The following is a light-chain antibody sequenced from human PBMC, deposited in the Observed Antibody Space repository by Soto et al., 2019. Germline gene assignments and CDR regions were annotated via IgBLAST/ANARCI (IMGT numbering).Light chain of an antibody. Sequence: ETVLTQSPGTLSLSPGERATLSCRASQSVSSRSLAWYQQKPGQAPRLLIYDASSRATGIPDRFSGSGSGTDFSLTISRLEPEDFAVYYCQQYERGFTFGPGTRLEI. V-gene: IGKV3-20*01. CDR1: QSVSSRS. CDR2: DAS. J-gene: IGKJ5*01. CDR3: QQYERGFT.